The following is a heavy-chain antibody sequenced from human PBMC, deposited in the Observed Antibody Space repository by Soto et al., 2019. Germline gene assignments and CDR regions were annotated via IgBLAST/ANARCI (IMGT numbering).Heavy chain of an antibody. CDR2: ISYDGSNK. V-gene: IGHV3-30*18. J-gene: IGHJ3*02. D-gene: IGHD3-3*01. Sequence: GGSLRLSCAASGFTFSSYGMHWVRQAPGKGLEWVAVISYDGSNKYYADSVKGRFTISRDNSKNTLYLQMNSLRAEDTAVYYCAKDCNPPYYDFWSGYHDAFDIWGQGTMVTVSS. CDR3: AKDCNPPYYDFWSGYHDAFDI. CDR1: GFTFSSYG.